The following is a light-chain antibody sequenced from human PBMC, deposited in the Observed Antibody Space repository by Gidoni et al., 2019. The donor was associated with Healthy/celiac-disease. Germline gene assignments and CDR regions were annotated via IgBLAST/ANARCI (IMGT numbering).Light chain of an antibody. CDR3: QQRSNWLT. Sequence: EIVLTQPPATLSLSPGERATRSCTASQSVSSYLAGYQQKPGQAPRLLIYDASNRATGIPARFSGSGSGTDFTLTISSLEPEDFAVYYCQQRSNWLTFGGGTKVEIK. CDR1: QSVSSY. CDR2: DAS. V-gene: IGKV3-11*01. J-gene: IGKJ4*01.